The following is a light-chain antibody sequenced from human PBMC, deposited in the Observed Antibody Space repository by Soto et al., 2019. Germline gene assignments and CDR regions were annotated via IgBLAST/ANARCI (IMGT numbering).Light chain of an antibody. CDR2: AAS. CDR3: QKYNGDQWT. V-gene: IGKV1-27*01. Sequence: DIQMTQSPSSLSASVGDRVTIACRASQGISNYLVWYQQKPGKDPKLLLYAASTLQSGVPSRFSGSGSGTDFTLTITSLQPEDVATYYCQKYNGDQWTFGQGTKVEIK. J-gene: IGKJ1*01. CDR1: QGISNY.